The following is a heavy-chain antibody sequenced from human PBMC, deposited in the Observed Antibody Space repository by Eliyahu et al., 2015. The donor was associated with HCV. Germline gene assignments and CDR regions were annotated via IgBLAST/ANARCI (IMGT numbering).Heavy chain of an antibody. J-gene: IGHJ3*01. CDR1: GGTFXNXT. D-gene: IGHD1-26*01. Sequence: QVQLVQSGAEVKNPGSSVKVXCKASGGTFXNXTFSWVRQAPGQGLEWMGRIIPILDIADYAQKFQARVTITADKSTSTAYLELRSLRSEDTAVYYCARDRPKFLDSRSSGKTLDAFDFWGQGTMVTVSS. CDR2: IIPILDIA. V-gene: IGHV1-69*04. CDR3: ARDRPKFLDSRSSGKTLDAFDF.